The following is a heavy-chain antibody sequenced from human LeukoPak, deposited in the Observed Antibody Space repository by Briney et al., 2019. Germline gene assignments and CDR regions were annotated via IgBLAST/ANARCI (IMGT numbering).Heavy chain of an antibody. Sequence: PGGSLRLSCAASGFTFSSYAMSWVRQAPGKGLVWVSRINSDGSSTSYADSVKGRFTISRDNSKNTLYLQMNSLRAEDTAVYYCARGRVGQWLVDAFDIWGQGTMVTVSS. CDR2: INSDGSST. V-gene: IGHV3-74*01. CDR1: GFTFSSYA. J-gene: IGHJ3*02. D-gene: IGHD6-19*01. CDR3: ARGRVGQWLVDAFDI.